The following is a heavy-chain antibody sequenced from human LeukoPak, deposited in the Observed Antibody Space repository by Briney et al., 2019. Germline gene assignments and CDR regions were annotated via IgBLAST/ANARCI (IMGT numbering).Heavy chain of an antibody. CDR3: ARDDVAWNDVHWFDP. Sequence: GGSLRLSCAASGFTFSYYTMSWVRQAPGKGLEWVSSISSTGRSIYYADSSKGRFTISRDNAKNSLYLQMSSLRVEDTAVYYCARDDVAWNDVHWFDPWGQGTLVTVSS. CDR2: ISSTGRSI. J-gene: IGHJ5*02. CDR1: GFTFSYYT. V-gene: IGHV3-21*01. D-gene: IGHD1-1*01.